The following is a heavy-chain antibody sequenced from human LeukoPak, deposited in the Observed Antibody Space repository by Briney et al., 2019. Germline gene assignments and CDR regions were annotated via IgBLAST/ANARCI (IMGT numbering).Heavy chain of an antibody. D-gene: IGHD3-22*01. CDR2: INTDGSST. CDR1: GFTFTSYW. Sequence: GGSLRLSCAASGFTFTSYWMYWVRQAPGKGLVYVSRINTDGSSTNYADSVTGRFTISRDNAKNTLYLQMNGLRAEDTAVYYCARWDGSGYYSLDYWGQGTLVTVSS. J-gene: IGHJ4*02. CDR3: ARWDGSGYYSLDY. V-gene: IGHV3-74*01.